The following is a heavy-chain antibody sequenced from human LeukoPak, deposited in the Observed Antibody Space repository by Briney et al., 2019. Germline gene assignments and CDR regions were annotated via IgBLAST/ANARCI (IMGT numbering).Heavy chain of an antibody. J-gene: IGHJ4*02. CDR1: DDSISRSSYY. V-gene: IGHV4-39*01. CDR3: ARLKVGTTHPDY. Sequence: SETLSLTCSVSDDSISRSSYYWGWIRQPPGKGLEWIGTFYYSGFTYYNPSLKNRVTISVDTSKNQFSLKLSSVTAEDRAVYYCARLKVGTTHPDYWGQGTLVTVSS. CDR2: FYYSGFT. D-gene: IGHD1-26*01.